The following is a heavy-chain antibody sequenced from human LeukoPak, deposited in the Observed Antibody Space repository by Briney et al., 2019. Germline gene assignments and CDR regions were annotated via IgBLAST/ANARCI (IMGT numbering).Heavy chain of an antibody. V-gene: IGHV4-61*01. CDR2: VHYSGGT. D-gene: IGHD1-26*01. CDR1: GGFVSSDSCF. CDR3: ARDLEWDLQSLRYFDS. J-gene: IGHJ4*02. Sequence: SETLSLTCTVSGGFVSSDSCFWSWIRQPPGKGLEWIGYVHYSGGTTYNPSLESRVTISTDTSKNQFSLKLNSVTAADTAVYYCARDLEWDLQSLRYFDSWGQGTLVAVSS.